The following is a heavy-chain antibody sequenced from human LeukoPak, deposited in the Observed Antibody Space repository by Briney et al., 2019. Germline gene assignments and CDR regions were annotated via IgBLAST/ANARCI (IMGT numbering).Heavy chain of an antibody. D-gene: IGHD5-18*01. CDR2: IIPIFCTA. J-gene: IGHJ6*03. CDR3: GSQACRDTAMVTCYYYMDV. Sequence: SVKVSCKASGGTFSSYAISWVRQAPGQVLEWMGGIIPIFCTANYAQKFQGRVTITADESTSTAYMELSSLRSEDTAVYYCGSQACRDTAMVTCYYYMDVWGKGTTVTVSS. V-gene: IGHV1-69*13. CDR1: GGTFSSYA.